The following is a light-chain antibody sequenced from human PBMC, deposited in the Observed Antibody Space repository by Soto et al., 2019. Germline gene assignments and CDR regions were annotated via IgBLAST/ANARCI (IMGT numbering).Light chain of an antibody. V-gene: IGLV1-44*01. Sequence: QSVLTQPPSASGTPGQRVSISCSGSDSNIGDNAVNWFQQLPGTAPKLLIYSNRQRPSGVPDRFSGSKSGTSASLAISGLQSEDEAVYFCAAWDDSLNALYVFGTGTKVTVL. J-gene: IGLJ1*01. CDR3: AAWDDSLNALYV. CDR1: DSNIGDNA. CDR2: SNR.